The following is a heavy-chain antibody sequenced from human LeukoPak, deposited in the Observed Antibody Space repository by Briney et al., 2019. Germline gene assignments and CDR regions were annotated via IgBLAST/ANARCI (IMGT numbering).Heavy chain of an antibody. CDR3: ARVPDITARPCDT. J-gene: IGHJ5*02. Sequence: SETLSLTCAVYGGSFSGFYWTLIRQTPGKGLEGIGEISHTGLNGSNPSLKSRVTIFVDSSKKQFALRMTSVTAADTGVYYCARVPDITARPCDTWGPGTLVTVSS. D-gene: IGHD1-1*01. CDR1: GGSFSGFY. V-gene: IGHV4-34*01. CDR2: ISHTGLN.